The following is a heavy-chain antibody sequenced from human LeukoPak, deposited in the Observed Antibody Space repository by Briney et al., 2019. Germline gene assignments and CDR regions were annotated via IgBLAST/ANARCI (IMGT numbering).Heavy chain of an antibody. Sequence: SVKVSCKASGGTFSSYSISWVRQAPGQGLEWMGRIIPIFGTANYAQKFQGRVTITTDESTSTAYMELSSLRSEDTAVYYCAREHYYDSSGYSRAFDIWGQGTMVTVSS. D-gene: IGHD3-22*01. CDR1: GGTFSSYS. V-gene: IGHV1-69*05. CDR2: IIPIFGTA. J-gene: IGHJ3*02. CDR3: AREHYYDSSGYSRAFDI.